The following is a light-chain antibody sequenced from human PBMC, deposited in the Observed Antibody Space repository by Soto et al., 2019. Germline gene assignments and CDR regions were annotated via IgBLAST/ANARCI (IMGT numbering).Light chain of an antibody. Sequence: QSVLTQPASVSGSPGQSITISCTGTTSDVGSYNLVSWFQQHPGTAPKLMIYKVTERPSGVSDRFSGSKSGSTASLTISGLQAEDEGDYYCGSYADGNTLVFGGGTKLTVL. J-gene: IGLJ2*01. V-gene: IGLV2-23*02. CDR3: GSYADGNTLV. CDR2: KVT. CDR1: TSDVGSYNL.